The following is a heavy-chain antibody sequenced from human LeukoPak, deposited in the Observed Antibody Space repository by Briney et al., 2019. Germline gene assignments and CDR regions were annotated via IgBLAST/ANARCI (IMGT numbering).Heavy chain of an antibody. V-gene: IGHV4-31*03. CDR2: IYYSGST. CDR3: ARDRPYGSGSYFDY. Sequence: PSETLSLTCTVSGGSISSGGYYWSWIRQHPGKGLEWIGYIYYSGSTYYNPSLKSRVTISVDTSKNQFSLKLSSVTAADTAVYYCARDRPYGSGSYFDYWGQGTLVTVSS. D-gene: IGHD3-10*01. J-gene: IGHJ4*02. CDR1: GGSISSGGYY.